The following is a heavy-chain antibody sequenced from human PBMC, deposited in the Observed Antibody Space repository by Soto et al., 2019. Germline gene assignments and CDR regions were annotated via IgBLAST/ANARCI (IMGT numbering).Heavy chain of an antibody. CDR2: IYYSGNT. J-gene: IGHJ4*02. Sequence: PSETLSLTCTVSGGSISNSYWSWIRQPPGKGLEWIGYIYYSGNTIYNPSLKSRVTISLDTSKNQFSLKLTSVTAADTAVYYCAREAYSGLVDHWGQGILVTVSS. CDR1: GGSISNSY. CDR3: AREAYSGLVDH. V-gene: IGHV4-59*01. D-gene: IGHD6-19*01.